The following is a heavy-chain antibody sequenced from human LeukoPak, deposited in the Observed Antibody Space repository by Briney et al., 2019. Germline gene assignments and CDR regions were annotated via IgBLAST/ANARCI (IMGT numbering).Heavy chain of an antibody. CDR1: GYTFTAYY. V-gene: IGHV1-2*06. CDR2: INPHSGGT. Sequence: ASVKVSCKASGYTFTAYYMHWVRQAPGQGLEWMGRINPHSGGTNYAQKFQGRVTMTGDTSISTAHMELRRLRSDDTAVYYCARVRFYYDSSGPMPPQFDYWGQGTLVTVSS. D-gene: IGHD3-22*01. CDR3: ARVRFYYDSSGPMPPQFDY. J-gene: IGHJ4*02.